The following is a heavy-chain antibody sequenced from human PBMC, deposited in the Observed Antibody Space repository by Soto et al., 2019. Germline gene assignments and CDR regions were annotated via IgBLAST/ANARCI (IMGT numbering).Heavy chain of an antibody. CDR1: GGPINSGGYY. CDR2: LHYSGRT. J-gene: IGHJ6*03. D-gene: IGHD3-3*01. Sequence: QVQLQESGPGLVKPSQTLSLTCTVSGGPINSGGYYWTWLRQPPGKGLEWIGYLHYSGRTFHNPSLESRVVISVDRSKNHSSLNLRSVTAADTAVYYCATFSPLGYYSMDVWGEGTSVTVAS. CDR3: ATFSPLGYYSMDV. V-gene: IGHV4-31*03.